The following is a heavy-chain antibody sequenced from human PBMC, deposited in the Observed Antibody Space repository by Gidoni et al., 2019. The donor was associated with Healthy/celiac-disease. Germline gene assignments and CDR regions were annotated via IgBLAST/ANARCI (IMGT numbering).Heavy chain of an antibody. CDR3: AHRGGGGGLNWFDP. CDR1: GFSLSTSGVG. V-gene: IGHV2-5*02. Sequence: QITLKESGPTLVTPTQTLTLTCTFSGFSLSTSGVGVGWVRQPPGKALEWLALIYWDDDKRYSPSLKSRLTITKDTSKNQVVLTMTNMDPVDTATYYCAHRGGGGGLNWFDPWGQGTLVTVSS. CDR2: IYWDDDK. J-gene: IGHJ5*02. D-gene: IGHD2-15*01.